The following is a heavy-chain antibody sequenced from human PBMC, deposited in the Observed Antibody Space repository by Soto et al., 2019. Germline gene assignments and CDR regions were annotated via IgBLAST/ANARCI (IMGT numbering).Heavy chain of an antibody. CDR3: ARDGVGYCSSTSCYANDY. D-gene: IGHD2-2*01. V-gene: IGHV1-3*01. Sequence: ASVKVSCKASGYTFTSYAMHWVRQAPGQRLEWMGWINAGNGNTKYSQKFQGRVTITRDTSASTAYMELSSLRSEDTAVYYCARDGVGYCSSTSCYANDYWGQGTLVTVSS. CDR2: INAGNGNT. J-gene: IGHJ4*02. CDR1: GYTFTSYA.